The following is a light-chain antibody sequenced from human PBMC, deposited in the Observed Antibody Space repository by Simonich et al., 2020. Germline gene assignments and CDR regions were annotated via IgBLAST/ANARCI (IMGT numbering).Light chain of an antibody. CDR1: SSDVGGYNY. CDR2: DVS. CDR3: SSYTSSSPWV. Sequence: QSALTQPASVSGSPGQSITISCTRTSSDVGGYNYVSWYQQHPGKAPKLMIYDVSKRPSGVSNRFSGSKSGNTASLPISGLQAEDEADYYCSSYTSSSPWVFGGGTKLTVL. V-gene: IGLV2-14*01. J-gene: IGLJ3*02.